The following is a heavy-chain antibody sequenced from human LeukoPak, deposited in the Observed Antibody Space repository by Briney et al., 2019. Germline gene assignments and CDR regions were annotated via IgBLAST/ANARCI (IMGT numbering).Heavy chain of an antibody. Sequence: GGSLRLSCAASGFTFSSYAMSWVRQAPGKGLEWVSAISGSGGSTYYADSVKGRFTISRDNSKNTLYLQMNSLRAEDTAVYYCARTSTPIAAAGTVLPADFDYWGQGTLVTVSS. D-gene: IGHD6-13*01. J-gene: IGHJ4*02. CDR2: ISGSGGST. V-gene: IGHV3-23*01. CDR1: GFTFSSYA. CDR3: ARTSTPIAAAGTVLPADFDY.